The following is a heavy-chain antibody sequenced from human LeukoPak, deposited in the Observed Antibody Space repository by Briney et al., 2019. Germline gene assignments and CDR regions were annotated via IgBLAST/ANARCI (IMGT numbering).Heavy chain of an antibody. CDR2: INQDGSEK. V-gene: IGHV3-7*01. CDR3: VRSLGWSGTRDY. Sequence: GGSLRLSCAASGFTFSSYWMNWVRQAPGKGLEWVANINQDGSEKYYVDSVKGRFTISRDNAKKSLFLQMNSLTAEDTALYYCVRSLGWSGTRDYWGQGTLVTVSS. CDR1: GFTFSSYW. D-gene: IGHD3-10*01. J-gene: IGHJ4*02.